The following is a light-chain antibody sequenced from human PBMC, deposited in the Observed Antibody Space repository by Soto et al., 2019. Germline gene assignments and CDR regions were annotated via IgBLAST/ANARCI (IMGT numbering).Light chain of an antibody. Sequence: QSALTQPASVSGSPGQSITISCTGTSSDVGSYNLLSWYQQHPGKAPKLMIYEGSKRPSGVSNRFSGSKSGNTASLTISGLQAEDEADYYCCSYAGSSTLVFGGGTQLTVL. CDR1: SSDVGSYNL. V-gene: IGLV2-23*01. CDR2: EGS. J-gene: IGLJ2*01. CDR3: CSYAGSSTLV.